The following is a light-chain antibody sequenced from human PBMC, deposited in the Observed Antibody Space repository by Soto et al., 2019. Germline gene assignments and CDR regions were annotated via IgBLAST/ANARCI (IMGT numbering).Light chain of an antibody. CDR1: QSISSY. CDR3: QQCYSTPIT. CDR2: AAS. Sequence: MTLSPSSLSAPFGGRVTIACRASQSISSYLNWYQQKPGQAPKLLIYAASSRQSGVPARFSGSGSGTEFTLTISSLQSEDFATYYCQQCYSTPITFGQGTRLEIK. J-gene: IGKJ5*01. V-gene: IGKV1-39*01.